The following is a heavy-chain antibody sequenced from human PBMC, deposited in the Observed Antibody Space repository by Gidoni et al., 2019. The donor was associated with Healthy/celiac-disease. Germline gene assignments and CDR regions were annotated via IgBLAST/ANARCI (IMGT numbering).Heavy chain of an antibody. CDR3: AKEPRQMATIIRGVLEKNDY. CDR2: ISGSGGST. CDR1: GFTFSSDA. Sequence: EVQLLESGGGLVQPGGSLRPSWAASGFTFSSDAMSWVRQAPGKGLEWVSAISGSGGSTYYADSVKGRFTISRDNSKNTLYLQMNSLRAEDTAVYYCAKEPRQMATIIRGVLEKNDYWGQGTLVTVSS. D-gene: IGHD5-12*01. V-gene: IGHV3-23*01. J-gene: IGHJ4*02.